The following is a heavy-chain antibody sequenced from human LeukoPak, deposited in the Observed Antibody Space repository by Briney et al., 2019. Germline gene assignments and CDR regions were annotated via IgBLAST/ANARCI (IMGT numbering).Heavy chain of an antibody. Sequence: GASVKVSCKTSGYTFTSYGVSWVRQAPGQGLEWMGWVSGYNGNTNYVQGFQGRVTMTTDTSTTTAYMELRNLRSDDTAVYYCARDIATVVHQDWGQGTLVTVSS. CDR3: ARDIATVVHQD. CDR1: GYTFTSYG. V-gene: IGHV1-18*01. J-gene: IGHJ4*02. CDR2: VSGYNGNT. D-gene: IGHD2-15*01.